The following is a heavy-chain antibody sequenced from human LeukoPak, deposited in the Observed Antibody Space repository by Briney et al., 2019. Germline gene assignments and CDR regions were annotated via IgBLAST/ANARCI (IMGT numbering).Heavy chain of an antibody. Sequence: SETLSLTCAVYGGSFSGYYWSWIRQPPGKGLEWIGEINHSGSTNYNPSLKSRVTISVDTSKNQFSLKLSSVTAADTAVYYSARRLYTGPYYDFWSGYHYLDYWGQGTLVTVSS. J-gene: IGHJ4*02. V-gene: IGHV4-34*01. CDR2: INHSGST. CDR3: ARRLYTGPYYDFWSGYHYLDY. D-gene: IGHD3-3*01. CDR1: GGSFSGYY.